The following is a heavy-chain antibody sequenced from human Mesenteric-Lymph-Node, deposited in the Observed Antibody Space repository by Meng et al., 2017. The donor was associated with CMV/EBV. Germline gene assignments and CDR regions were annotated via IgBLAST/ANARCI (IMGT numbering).Heavy chain of an antibody. Sequence: GESLKISCAASGFTFSSYSMNWVRQAPGKGLEWVSSISSSSSYIYYADSGRGRFTISRDNAKNSLYLQMNSLRAEDTAVYYCARDCSGDIVATICYYYGMDVWGQGTTVTVSS. V-gene: IGHV3-21*01. D-gene: IGHD5-12*01. CDR2: ISSSSSYI. J-gene: IGHJ6*02. CDR1: GFTFSSYS. CDR3: ARDCSGDIVATICYYYGMDV.